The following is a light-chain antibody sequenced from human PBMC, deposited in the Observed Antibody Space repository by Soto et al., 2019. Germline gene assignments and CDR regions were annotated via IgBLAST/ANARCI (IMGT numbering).Light chain of an antibody. CDR1: QSISSW. V-gene: IGKV1-5*01. Sequence: IQMTQSPSTLSASVGDRGTITCRASQSISSWLAWYQQKPGKAPKLLIYDASSLESGVPSRFSGSGSGTEFTLTISSLQPDDFATYYFQQYNSYSGTFGQGTKVDIK. CDR3: QQYNSYSGT. CDR2: DAS. J-gene: IGKJ1*01.